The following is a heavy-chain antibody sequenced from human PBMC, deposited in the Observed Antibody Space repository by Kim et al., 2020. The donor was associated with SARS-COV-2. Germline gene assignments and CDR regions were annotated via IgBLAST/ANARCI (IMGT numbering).Heavy chain of an antibody. CDR1: GYTFTSYD. D-gene: IGHD3-9*01. CDR2: MNPNSGNT. V-gene: IGHV1-8*01. Sequence: ASVKVSCKASGYTFTSYDINWVRQATGQGLEWMGWMNPNSGNTGYAQKFQGRVTMTRNTSISTAYMELSSLRSEDTAVYYCARATGGLRYFDWLGDYYYGMDVWGQGTTVTVSS. CDR3: ARATGGLRYFDWLGDYYYGMDV. J-gene: IGHJ6*02.